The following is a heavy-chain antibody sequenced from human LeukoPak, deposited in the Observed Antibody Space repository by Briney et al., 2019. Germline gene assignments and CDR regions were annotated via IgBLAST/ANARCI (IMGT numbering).Heavy chain of an antibody. Sequence: PSETLSLTCAVYGGSFSNYYWSWIRQPPGKGLEWIGEINHSGSTNYNPSLKSRVTISVDTSKNQFSLKLSSVTAADTAVYYCARGARAAAGLDYWGQGTLVTVSS. CDR1: GGSFSNYY. CDR3: ARGARAAAGLDY. D-gene: IGHD6-13*01. J-gene: IGHJ4*02. CDR2: INHSGST. V-gene: IGHV4-34*09.